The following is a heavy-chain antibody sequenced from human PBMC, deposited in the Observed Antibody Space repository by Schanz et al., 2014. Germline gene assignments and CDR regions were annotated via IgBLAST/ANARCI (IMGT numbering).Heavy chain of an antibody. CDR2: INTGSGDT. J-gene: IGHJ4*02. D-gene: IGHD3-3*01. Sequence: QVHLVQSGAEVKRPGASVKVSCKASEYSFTSYSMHWVRQAPGQRLEWMGWINTGSGDTKYSQNLQGRVTMTTDTSTSTVCMELRSLRTDDTAVYYGARSAGRDFWSGYYTRFDYWGQGTLVTVSS. CDR1: EYSFTSYS. CDR3: ARSAGRDFWSGYYTRFDY. V-gene: IGHV1-3*04.